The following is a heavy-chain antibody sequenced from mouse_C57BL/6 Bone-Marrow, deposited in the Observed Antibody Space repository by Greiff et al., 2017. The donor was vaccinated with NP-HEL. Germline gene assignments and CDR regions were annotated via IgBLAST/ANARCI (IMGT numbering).Heavy chain of an antibody. CDR1: GFNIKDDY. V-gene: IGHV14-4*01. CDR2: IDPENGDT. J-gene: IGHJ2*01. CDR3: MPNYFDY. Sequence: EVMLVESGAELVRPGASVKLSCTASGFNIKDDYMHWVKQRPEQGLEWIGWIDPENGDTEYASKFQGKATITADTSSNTAYLQLSSLTSEDTAVYYCMPNYFDYWGQGTTLTVSS. D-gene: IGHD6-5*01.